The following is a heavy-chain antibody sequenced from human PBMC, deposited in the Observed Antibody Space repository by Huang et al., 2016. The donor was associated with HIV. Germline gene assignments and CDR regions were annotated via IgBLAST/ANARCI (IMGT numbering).Heavy chain of an antibody. CDR2: MKPKSGNT. Sequence: QVQLVQSGAEVKKPGASVKVSCKASGFNFKNYDFNWVRQACGKGLEWMGWMKPKSGNTGYAQKFQGRVTMTMNTSITTAYMELRSLRSEDTAVYYCARARGFLYDSTGYYSRYYFDSWGQGTLVTISS. J-gene: IGHJ4*02. CDR1: GFNFKNYD. CDR3: ARARGFLYDSTGYYSRYYFDS. V-gene: IGHV1-8*02. D-gene: IGHD3-22*01.